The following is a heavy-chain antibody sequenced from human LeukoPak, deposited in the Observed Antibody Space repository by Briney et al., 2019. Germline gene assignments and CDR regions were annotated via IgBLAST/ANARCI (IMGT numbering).Heavy chain of an antibody. D-gene: IGHD6-19*01. J-gene: IGHJ4*02. Sequence: GGSLRLSCSASGFNLNDYAMNWVRQAPGKGLEWVSAISGSGGSTYYADSVKGRFTISRDNSKNTLYLQMNSLRAEDTAVYYCAKGSEWLVLYDYWGQGTLVTVSS. CDR2: ISGSGGST. V-gene: IGHV3-23*01. CDR3: AKGSEWLVLYDY. CDR1: GFNLNDYA.